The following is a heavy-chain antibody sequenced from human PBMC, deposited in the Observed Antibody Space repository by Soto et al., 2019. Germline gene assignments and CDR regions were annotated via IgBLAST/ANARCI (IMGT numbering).Heavy chain of an antibody. Sequence: GGSLRLSCAASGFTFSSYWMHWVRQAPGKGLMWVSRINSDGSSTNYADSVKGRFTISRDTAKSTLYLQMNSLRDEDTAVYHCARGFGSAVADYWGQGTPVTVSS. V-gene: IGHV3-74*01. D-gene: IGHD6-19*01. CDR2: INSDGSST. J-gene: IGHJ4*02. CDR3: ARGFGSAVADY. CDR1: GFTFSSYW.